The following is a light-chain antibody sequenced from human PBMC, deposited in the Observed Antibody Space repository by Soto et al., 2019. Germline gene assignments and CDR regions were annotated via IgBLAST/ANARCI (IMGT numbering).Light chain of an antibody. J-gene: IGKJ1*01. CDR1: QSVSSSY. Sequence: EIVLTQSPGTLSLSPGERATLSCRASQSVSSSYLAWYQQKPGQAPRLLIYGASSRATGIPDRFSGSGSGTDFTLAISSLQPEDSATYYCLQDINYPWTFGQGTKVDI. CDR3: LQDINYPWT. CDR2: GAS. V-gene: IGKV3-20*01.